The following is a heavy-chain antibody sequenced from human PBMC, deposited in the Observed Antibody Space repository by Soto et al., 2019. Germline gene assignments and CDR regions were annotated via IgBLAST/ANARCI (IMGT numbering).Heavy chain of an antibody. Sequence: GESLKISCRGSGYSFTDYWIGWVRHMPGKGLEWMGIIYPGDSDTRYSPSFQGHVTISVDKSISTAYVQWSSLKASDSAIYYCFRGGVTSRTFDYWGQGTLVTVSS. CDR1: GYSFTDYW. D-gene: IGHD3-16*01. V-gene: IGHV5-51*01. CDR3: FRGGVTSRTFDY. CDR2: IYPGDSDT. J-gene: IGHJ4*02.